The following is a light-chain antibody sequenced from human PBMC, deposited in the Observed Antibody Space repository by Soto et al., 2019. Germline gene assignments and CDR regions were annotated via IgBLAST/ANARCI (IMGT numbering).Light chain of an antibody. CDR2: GST. Sequence: DIVLTQSPGTLSLSPGERATLSCRASRNVDSTYLAWYQQKPGQAPRLVIYGSTRRAPGVPDRFSGSGSGTDFTLTISRLDPEDFAFYYCQQFHYWWTFGQGTKVEIK. CDR3: QQFHYWWT. V-gene: IGKV3-20*01. J-gene: IGKJ1*01. CDR1: RNVDSTY.